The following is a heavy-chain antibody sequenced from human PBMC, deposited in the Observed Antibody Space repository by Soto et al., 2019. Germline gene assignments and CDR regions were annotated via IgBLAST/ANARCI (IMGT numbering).Heavy chain of an antibody. CDR3: ARAFENRPSSSDLYYFDY. J-gene: IGHJ4*02. D-gene: IGHD6-13*01. V-gene: IGHV3-33*01. CDR2: IWYDGSNK. CDR1: GFTFSSYG. Sequence: PGGSLRLSCAASGFTFSSYGMHWVRQAPGKGLEWVAVIWYDGSNKYYADSVKGRFTISRDNSKNTLYLQMNSLRAEDTAVYYCARAFENRPSSSDLYYFDYWGQGTLVTVSS.